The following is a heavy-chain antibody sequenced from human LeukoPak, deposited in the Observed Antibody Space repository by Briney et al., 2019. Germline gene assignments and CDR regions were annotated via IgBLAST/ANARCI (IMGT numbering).Heavy chain of an antibody. CDR3: ANNRYFDY. CDR2: ISGSDGST. Sequence: PGGSLRLSCAASGFTFSSYAMSWVRQAPGKGLEWVSGISGSDGSTNYADSVKGRFTISRDNSKNTLYLQMNSLRAEDTAVYYCANNRYFDYWGQGTLVTVSS. J-gene: IGHJ4*02. CDR1: GFTFSSYA. D-gene: IGHD1-14*01. V-gene: IGHV3-23*01.